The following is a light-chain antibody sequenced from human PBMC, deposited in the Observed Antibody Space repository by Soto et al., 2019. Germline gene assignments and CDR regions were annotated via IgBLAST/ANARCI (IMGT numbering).Light chain of an antibody. CDR1: QPVNSGY. CDR3: QVYGSSPKT. CDR2: GVS. V-gene: IGKV3-20*01. J-gene: IGKJ1*01. Sequence: IVLTQSPGTLSLSPGERATLPCRASQPVNSGYLAWYQQKPGQAPRLLMYGVSTRDTGIPDRFSGSGAGTDFTLTISRLEPGDFAVYYCQVYGSSPKTFGQGTKVDIK.